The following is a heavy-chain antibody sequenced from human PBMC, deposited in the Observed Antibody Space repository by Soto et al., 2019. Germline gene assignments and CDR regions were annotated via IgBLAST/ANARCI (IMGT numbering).Heavy chain of an antibody. J-gene: IGHJ4*02. CDR3: AKDVGDQGHFDS. D-gene: IGHD1-26*01. Sequence: QVQLVESGGGVVQPGGSLRLSCVASGFTFRGYAMHWVRQTPEKGLEWVAVISYDGSDQHYQQSVKGRFNISRDNPKKTLYLQMNSLRPEVTAVYYCAKDVGDQGHFDSWGQGALVTVSS. V-gene: IGHV3-30*18. CDR2: ISYDGSDQ. CDR1: GFTFRGYA.